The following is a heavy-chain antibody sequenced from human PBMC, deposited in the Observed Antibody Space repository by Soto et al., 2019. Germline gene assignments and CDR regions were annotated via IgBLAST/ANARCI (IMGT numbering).Heavy chain of an antibody. CDR3: ARHYGDYFDY. J-gene: IGHJ4*02. CDR2: IYYSGST. D-gene: IGHD3-16*01. V-gene: IGHV4-39*01. CDR1: GGSISSSSYY. Sequence: PSETPSLTFTVSGGSISSSSYYWGWIRQPPGKGLEWIGSIYYSGSTYYNPSLKSRVTISVDTSKNQFSLKLSSVTAADTAVYYCARHYGDYFDYWGQGTLVTVSS.